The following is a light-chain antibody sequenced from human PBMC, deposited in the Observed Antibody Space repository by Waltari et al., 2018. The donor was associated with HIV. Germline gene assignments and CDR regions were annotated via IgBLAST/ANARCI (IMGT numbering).Light chain of an antibody. CDR1: SPNTGSNT. J-gene: IGLJ2*01. Sequence: QSVLTQPPSASGTPGQRVTISCSGSSPNTGSNTVNRYQQLPGTAPKLLIYSNNQRPSGVPDRFSGSKSGTSASLAISGLQSEDEADYYCAAWDGSLNGRVVFGGGTKLTVL. CDR2: SNN. V-gene: IGLV1-44*01. CDR3: AAWDGSLNGRVV.